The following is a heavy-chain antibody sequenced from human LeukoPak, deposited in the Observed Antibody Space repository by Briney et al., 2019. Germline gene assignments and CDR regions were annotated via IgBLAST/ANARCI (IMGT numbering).Heavy chain of an antibody. CDR3: ARGIVAGGQFDP. V-gene: IGHV4-31*03. J-gene: IGHJ5*02. Sequence: SQTLSLTCTVSGGSISSGGYHWSWLRQHPGKGLVWIGYIYYSGSTYYNPSPKSRVTISVDTSKNQFSLKLSSVTDADTAVYYCARGIVAGGQFDPWGRGTLVTVSS. D-gene: IGHD2-15*01. CDR2: IYYSGST. CDR1: GGSISSGGYH.